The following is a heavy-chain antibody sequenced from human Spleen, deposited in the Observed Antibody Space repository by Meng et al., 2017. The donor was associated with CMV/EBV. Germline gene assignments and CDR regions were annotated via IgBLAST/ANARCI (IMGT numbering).Heavy chain of an antibody. V-gene: IGHV3-30*02. Sequence: GGSLRLSCAASGFTFNTYGMHWVRQAPGKGLEWVAFIQYTGRNRYYADSVKGRFTSSRDNAKNSLYLQMNSLRAEDTAVYYCARDFGQQYYDSRWAFAFWGQGTLVTVSS. CDR1: GFTFNTYG. CDR3: ARDFGQQYYDSRWAFAF. D-gene: IGHD3-3*01. J-gene: IGHJ4*02. CDR2: IQYTGRNR.